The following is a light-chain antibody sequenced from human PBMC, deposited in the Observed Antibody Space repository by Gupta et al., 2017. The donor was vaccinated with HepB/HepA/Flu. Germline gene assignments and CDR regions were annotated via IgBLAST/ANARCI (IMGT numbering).Light chain of an antibody. V-gene: IGKV3-11*01. J-gene: IGKJ5*01. CDR2: DAF. Sequence: EIALNQPSATLSLSPGERATLSCRASECVSSDLVWYQQKPGQAPRRLIYDAFNRATGVPARFSGSGSGTDFTLTISSVQPEDFAVYYCQQYSHWPITFGQGTRLESK. CDR3: QQYSHWPIT. CDR1: ECVSSD.